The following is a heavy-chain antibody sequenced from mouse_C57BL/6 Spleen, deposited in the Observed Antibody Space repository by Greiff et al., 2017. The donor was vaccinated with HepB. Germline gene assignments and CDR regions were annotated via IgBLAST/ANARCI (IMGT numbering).Heavy chain of an antibody. CDR2: ISSGSSTI. CDR3: ARDIYYESYFDY. J-gene: IGHJ2*01. D-gene: IGHD2-4*01. Sequence: EVMLVESGGGLVKPGGSLKLSCAASGFTFSDYGMHWVRQAPEKGLEWVAYISSGSSTIYYADTVKGRFTISRDNAKNTLFLQMTSLRSEDTAMYYCARDIYYESYFDYWGQGTTLTVSS. CDR1: GFTFSDYG. V-gene: IGHV5-17*01.